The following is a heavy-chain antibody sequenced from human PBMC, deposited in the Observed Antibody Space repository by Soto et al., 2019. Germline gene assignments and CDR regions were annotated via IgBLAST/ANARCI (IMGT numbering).Heavy chain of an antibody. J-gene: IGHJ4*02. CDR2: VSYFGTT. V-gene: IGHV4-59*12. Sequence: SETLSLTCTVSGGSISSYYWSWIRQPPGKGLEWIGYVSYFGTTNYNPSLQSRLTISLDRSKNQFSLKLSSVTAADTAVYYCARVSGSYYLDYFDDWGQGTLVTVSS. CDR3: ARVSGSYYLDYFDD. CDR1: GGSISSYY. D-gene: IGHD1-26*01.